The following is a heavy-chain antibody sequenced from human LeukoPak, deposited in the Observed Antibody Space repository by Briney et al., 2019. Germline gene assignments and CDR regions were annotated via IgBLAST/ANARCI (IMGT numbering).Heavy chain of an antibody. J-gene: IGHJ6*03. CDR3: ASQLELRYYYYMDV. V-gene: IGHV3-23*01. CDR1: GFTFSSYA. Sequence: GGSLRLSCAASGFTFSSYAMSWVRQAPGKGLEWVSAISGSGGSTYYADSVKGRFTISRDNSKNTLYLQMNSLRAEDTAVYYCASQLELRYYYYMDVWGKGTTVTVSS. CDR2: ISGSGGST. D-gene: IGHD1-7*01.